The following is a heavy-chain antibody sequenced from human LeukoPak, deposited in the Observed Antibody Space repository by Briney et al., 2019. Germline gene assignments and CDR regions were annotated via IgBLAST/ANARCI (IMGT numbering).Heavy chain of an antibody. J-gene: IGHJ4*02. CDR3: ASFAYGSGINY. Sequence: GSVEVSCKASGGTFSSYAISWVRQAPGQGLEWMGRINPNSGGTNYAQKFQGRVTITRDTSISTAYMELSRLRSDDTAVYYCASFAYGSGINYWGQGTLVTVSS. D-gene: IGHD3-10*01. V-gene: IGHV1-2*06. CDR2: INPNSGGT. CDR1: GGTFSSYA.